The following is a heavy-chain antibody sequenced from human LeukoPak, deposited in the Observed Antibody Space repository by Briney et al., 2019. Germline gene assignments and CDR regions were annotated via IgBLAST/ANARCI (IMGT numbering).Heavy chain of an antibody. CDR2: ISSGGGST. CDR3: VKASWWESPGWFDP. J-gene: IGHJ5*02. V-gene: IGHV3-23*01. Sequence: GGSLRLSCAASGFTFSNYAMSWVRQAPGKGLEWVSGISSGGGSTYYADSVKGRFIIYRDNSKNTLYLQMNSLRAEDTAVYYCVKASWWESPGWFDPWGQGTLVTVSS. D-gene: IGHD1-26*01. CDR1: GFTFSNYA.